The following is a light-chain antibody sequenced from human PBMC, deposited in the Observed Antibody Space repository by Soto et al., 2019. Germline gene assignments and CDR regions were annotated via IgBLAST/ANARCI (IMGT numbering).Light chain of an antibody. CDR2: EVT. J-gene: IGLJ3*02. V-gene: IGLV2-8*01. CDR3: TSYVGNDIWV. CDR1: SSDVGASKY. Sequence: QSALTQPPSASGSPGQSVTISCTGTSSDVGASKYVSWDQQYPGKAPKLMIYEVTKRPSGVTDRFSGSKSANTASLTVSGLQAEDGADYYCTSYVGNDIWVFGGGTKVTVL.